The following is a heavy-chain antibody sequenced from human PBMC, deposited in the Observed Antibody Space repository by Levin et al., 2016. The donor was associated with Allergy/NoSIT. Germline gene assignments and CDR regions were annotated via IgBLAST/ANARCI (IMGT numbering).Heavy chain of an antibody. V-gene: IGHV1-69*02. Sequence: SVKVSCKASGGTFSSYTISWVRQAPGQGLEWMGRIIPILGIANYAQKFQGRVTITADKSTSTAYMELSSLRSEDTAVYYCASTPMTTVTTYYYGMDVWGQGTTVTVSS. CDR1: GGTFSSYT. J-gene: IGHJ6*02. D-gene: IGHD4-17*01. CDR3: ASTPMTTVTTYYYGMDV. CDR2: IIPILGIA.